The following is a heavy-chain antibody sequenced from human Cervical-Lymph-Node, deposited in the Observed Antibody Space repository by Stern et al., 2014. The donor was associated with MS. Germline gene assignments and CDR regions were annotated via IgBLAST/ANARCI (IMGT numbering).Heavy chain of an antibody. D-gene: IGHD4-23*01. CDR3: AREGGNTAEYFQH. V-gene: IGHV3-33*01. CDR1: GFTFSSSG. CDR2: IYYDGSNR. Sequence: QVQLMASGGGVVQPGRTLRLSCAASGFTFSSSGMLWVRQAPGKGLEWLAIIYYDGSNRYYADSVKGRFTISRDNSKNTLYLQMNSLRAEDTAVYYCAREGGNTAEYFQHWGQGTLVTVSS. J-gene: IGHJ1*01.